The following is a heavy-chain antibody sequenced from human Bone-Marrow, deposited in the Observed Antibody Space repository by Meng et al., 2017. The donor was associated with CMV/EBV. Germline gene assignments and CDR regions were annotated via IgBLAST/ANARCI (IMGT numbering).Heavy chain of an antibody. Sequence: GESLKISCAASGFTFSSYAMHWVRQAPGKGLEWVAVISYDGSNKYYADSVKGRFTISRDNSKNTLYLQMNSLRAEDTAVYYCATLPGVGAYGGDAFDIWGQGTMVTVSS. CDR1: GFTFSSYA. CDR3: ATLPGVGAYGGDAFDI. D-gene: IGHD1-26*01. J-gene: IGHJ3*02. CDR2: ISYDGSNK. V-gene: IGHV3-30-3*01.